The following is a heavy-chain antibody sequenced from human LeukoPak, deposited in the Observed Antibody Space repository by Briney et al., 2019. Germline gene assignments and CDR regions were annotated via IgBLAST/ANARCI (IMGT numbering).Heavy chain of an antibody. V-gene: IGHV7-4-1*02. CDR1: GYTFTSYA. J-gene: IGHJ3*02. D-gene: IGHD6-13*01. CDR2: INTNTGNP. CDR3: AREWYSSSAETDAFDI. Sequence: GASVKVSCTASGYTFTSYAMNWVRQAPGQGLEWMGWINTNTGNPTYAQGFTGRFVFSLDTSVSTAYLQISSLKAEDTAVYYCAREWYSSSAETDAFDIWGQGTMVTVSS.